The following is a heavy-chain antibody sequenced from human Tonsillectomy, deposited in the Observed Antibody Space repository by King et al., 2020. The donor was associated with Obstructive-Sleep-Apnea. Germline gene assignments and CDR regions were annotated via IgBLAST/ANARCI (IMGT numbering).Heavy chain of an antibody. Sequence: QLVQSGGGVVQPGRSLRLSCAASGFTFSSYAMHWVRQAPGKGLEVVAVISYDGSNKYYAVSVKGRFTISRDNSKNTLYLQMNSLRAEDTAVYYCASLPWFGELYYSGYYYGMDVWGQGTTVTVSS. CDR3: ASLPWFGELYYSGYYYGMDV. CDR1: GFTFSSYA. V-gene: IGHV3-30*04. CDR2: ISYDGSNK. D-gene: IGHD3-10*01. J-gene: IGHJ6*02.